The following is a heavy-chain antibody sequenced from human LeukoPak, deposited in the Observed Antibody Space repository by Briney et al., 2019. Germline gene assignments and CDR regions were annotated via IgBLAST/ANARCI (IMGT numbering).Heavy chain of an antibody. CDR3: AKDRVLWFGEYYFDY. Sequence: GGSLRLSCAVSGFTFSNYWMSWVRQAPGKGLEWVANIYQDGSEKNYVDSVKGRFTISRDNSENTLYLQMNSLRAEDTAVYYCAKDRVLWFGEYYFDYWGQGTLVTVSS. J-gene: IGHJ4*02. V-gene: IGHV3-7*01. CDR1: GFTFSNYW. D-gene: IGHD3-10*01. CDR2: IYQDGSEK.